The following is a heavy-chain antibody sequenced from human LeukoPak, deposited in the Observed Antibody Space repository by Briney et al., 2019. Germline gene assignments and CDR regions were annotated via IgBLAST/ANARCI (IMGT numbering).Heavy chain of an antibody. CDR3: AKRGYSSGFLLWFDP. V-gene: IGHV3-23*01. CDR1: GFTFSSYS. J-gene: IGHJ5*02. D-gene: IGHD6-19*01. Sequence: GGSLRLSCAASGFTFSSYSMNWVRQAPGKGLEWVSAISGSGGSTYYADSVKGRFTISRDNSKNTLYLQMNSLRAEDTAVYYCAKRGYSSGFLLWFDPWGQGTLVTVSS. CDR2: ISGSGGST.